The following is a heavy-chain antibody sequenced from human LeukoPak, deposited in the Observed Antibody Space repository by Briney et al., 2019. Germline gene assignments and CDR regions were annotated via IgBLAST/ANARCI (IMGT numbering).Heavy chain of an antibody. CDR3: AREGEPPEYSYGYLFGYYYYGMDV. V-gene: IGHV1-18*01. Sequence: ASVKVSCKASGYTFTSYGISWVRQAPGQGLKWMGWISAYNGNTNYAQKLQGRVTMTTDTSTSTAYMELRSLRSDDTAVYYCAREGEPPEYSYGYLFGYYYYGMDVWGQGTTVTVSS. J-gene: IGHJ6*02. CDR1: GYTFTSYG. CDR2: ISAYNGNT. D-gene: IGHD5-18*01.